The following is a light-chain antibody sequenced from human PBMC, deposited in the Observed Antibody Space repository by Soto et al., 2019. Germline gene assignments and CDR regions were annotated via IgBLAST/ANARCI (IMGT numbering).Light chain of an antibody. V-gene: IGKV1-27*01. CDR2: AAS. Sequence: DIQMTQSPSSLSASVGDRVTMTCRASQDIRNYVAWYQQKPGEVPKLLIYAASTLQSGVPARFSGGGFGTDFTLTISSLLPEYVATYYCQRYHSARLTFGPGTKVDLK. CDR1: QDIRNY. J-gene: IGKJ3*01. CDR3: QRYHSARLT.